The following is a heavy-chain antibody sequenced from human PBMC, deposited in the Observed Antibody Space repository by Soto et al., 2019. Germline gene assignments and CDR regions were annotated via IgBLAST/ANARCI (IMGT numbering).Heavy chain of an antibody. J-gene: IGHJ5*02. Sequence: ASVKVSCKASGYTFTGYYMHWVRQAPGQGLEWMGWINPNSGGTNYAQKFQGCVTMTRDTSISTAYMELSRLRSDDTAVYYCARDAGSCSGGSCYYHNWFDPWGQGTLVTVSS. D-gene: IGHD2-15*01. CDR2: INPNSGGT. CDR3: ARDAGSCSGGSCYYHNWFDP. CDR1: GYTFTGYY. V-gene: IGHV1-2*04.